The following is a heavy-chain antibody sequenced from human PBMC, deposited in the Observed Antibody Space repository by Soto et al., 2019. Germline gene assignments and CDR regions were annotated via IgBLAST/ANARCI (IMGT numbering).Heavy chain of an antibody. Sequence: PSETLSLTCTVSGGSISSGDYYWSWIRQPPGKGLEWIGYIYYSGSTYYNPSLKSRVTISVDTSKNQFSLKLSSVTAADTAVYYCAREPYIYDYGDYGLDYWGQGTLVTVSS. CDR3: AREPYIYDYGDYGLDY. CDR1: GGSISSGDYY. V-gene: IGHV4-30-4*01. J-gene: IGHJ4*02. D-gene: IGHD4-17*01. CDR2: IYYSGST.